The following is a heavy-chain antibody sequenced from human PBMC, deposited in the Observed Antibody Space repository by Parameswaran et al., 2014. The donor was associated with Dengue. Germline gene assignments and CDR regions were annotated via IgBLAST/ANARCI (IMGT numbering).Heavy chain of an antibody. V-gene: IGHV1-18*04. D-gene: IGHD2-2*01. CDR1: GYTFTSYG. CDR2: ISAYNGNT. CDR3: ARRYCSSTSCSAYYYGMDV. J-gene: IGHJ6*02. Sequence: ASVKVSCKASGYTFTSYGISWVRQAPGQGLEWMGWISAYNGNTNYAQKLQGRVTMTTDTSTSTAYMELRSLRSDDTAVYYCARRYCSSTSCSAYYYGMDVWGQGTTVTVSS.